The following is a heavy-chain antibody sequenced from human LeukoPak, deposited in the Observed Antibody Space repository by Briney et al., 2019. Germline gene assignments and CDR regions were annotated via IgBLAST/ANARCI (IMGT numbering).Heavy chain of an antibody. V-gene: IGHV4-59*01. Sequence: SETLSLTCTVSGGSISSYYWSWIRQPPGKGLECIGYIYYSGSTNYNPSLKSRVTISVDTSKNQFSLKLSSVTAADTAVYYCASVVTIGAFDIWGQGTMVTVSS. CDR2: IYYSGST. D-gene: IGHD6-6*01. J-gene: IGHJ3*02. CDR3: ASVVTIGAFDI. CDR1: GGSISSYY.